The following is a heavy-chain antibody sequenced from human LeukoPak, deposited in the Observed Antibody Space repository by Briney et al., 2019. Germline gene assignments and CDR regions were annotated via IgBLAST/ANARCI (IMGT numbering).Heavy chain of an antibody. V-gene: IGHV3-7*01. CDR3: ARGGPTVGTDY. CDR1: GFTFRNYW. J-gene: IGHJ4*02. CDR2: IKEDGSEK. Sequence: PGGSLRLSCAGSGFTFRNYWMNWVRQAPGKGLEGVANIKEDGSEKYYVDSVEGRFTVSRDNAKNSLYLKINSLRADDTAVYYCARGGPTVGTDYWGQGTLVTVSS. D-gene: IGHD1-26*01.